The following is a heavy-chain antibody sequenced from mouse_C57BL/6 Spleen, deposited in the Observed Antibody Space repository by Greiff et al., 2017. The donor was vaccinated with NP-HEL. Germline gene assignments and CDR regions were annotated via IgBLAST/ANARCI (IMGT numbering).Heavy chain of an antibody. CDR1: GFSFNTYA. V-gene: IGHV10-1*01. J-gene: IGHJ4*01. D-gene: IGHD4-1*01. CDR2: IRSKSNNYAT. Sequence: GGGLVQPKGSLKLSCAASGFSFNTYAMNWVRQAPGKGLEWVARIRSKSNNYATYYADSVKDRFTISRDDSESMLYLQMNNLKTEDTAMYYCVSPGRAYAMDYWGQGTSVTVSS. CDR3: VSPGRAYAMDY.